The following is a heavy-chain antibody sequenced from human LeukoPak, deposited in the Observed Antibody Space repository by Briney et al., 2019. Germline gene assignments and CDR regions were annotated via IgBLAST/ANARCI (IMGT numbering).Heavy chain of an antibody. CDR2: IQQDGSEK. Sequence: GGSLRLSCTASGFTFSGYWMSWVRQAPGKGLEWLANIQQDGSEKHYVDSVKGRFTISRDNAKYSLFLQMSSLRAEDTAVYYCVRDCSGGDCYSGPDHWGQGTLVIVSS. D-gene: IGHD2-15*01. V-gene: IGHV3-7*01. CDR3: VRDCSGGDCYSGPDH. J-gene: IGHJ4*02. CDR1: GFTFSGYW.